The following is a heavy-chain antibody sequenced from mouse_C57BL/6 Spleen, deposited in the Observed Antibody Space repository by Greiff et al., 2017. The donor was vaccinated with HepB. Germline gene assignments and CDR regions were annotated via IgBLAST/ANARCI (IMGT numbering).Heavy chain of an antibody. CDR2: IHPNSGST. V-gene: IGHV1-64*01. J-gene: IGHJ2*01. Sequence: VQLQQPGAELVKPGASVKLSCKASGYTFTSYWMHWVKQRPGQGLEWIGMIHPNSGSTNYNEKFKSKATLTVDKSSSTAYMQLSSLTSEDSAVDYCARSGGTRDYFDYWGQGTTLTVSS. CDR1: GYTFTSYW. D-gene: IGHD3-1*01. CDR3: ARSGGTRDYFDY.